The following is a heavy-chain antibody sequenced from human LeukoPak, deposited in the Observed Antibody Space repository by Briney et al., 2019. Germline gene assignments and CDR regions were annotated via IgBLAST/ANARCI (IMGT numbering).Heavy chain of an antibody. D-gene: IGHD3-10*01. CDR2: INMYTANP. Sequence: GASVKVSCKASGYTFTRYAINWLRQAPGQGLEWMGWINMYTANPAYAQGFTERFVFSLDTSVTTAYLQITSLKADDTAAYYCVRGTPTPGMDYWGQGTQVTVSS. CDR3: VRGTPTPGMDY. V-gene: IGHV7-4-1*02. CDR1: GYTFTRYA. J-gene: IGHJ4*02.